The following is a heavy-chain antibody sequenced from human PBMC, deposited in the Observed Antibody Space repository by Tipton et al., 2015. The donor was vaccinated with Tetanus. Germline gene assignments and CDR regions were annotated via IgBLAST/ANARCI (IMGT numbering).Heavy chain of an antibody. CDR3: ARLHLRTFASSSGY. CDR1: GYTFNTYW. D-gene: IGHD6-6*01. CDR2: IYPGDSDT. V-gene: IGHV5-51*01. J-gene: IGHJ4*02. Sequence: VQLVQSGAEVKRPGESLKISCKGSGYTFNTYWIAWVRQKPGKGLEWMGIIYPGDSDTRYSPSFQGRVTMSADKAINTAYLQWSSLKASDTAMYYYARLHLRTFASSSGYWGQGTLVTVSS.